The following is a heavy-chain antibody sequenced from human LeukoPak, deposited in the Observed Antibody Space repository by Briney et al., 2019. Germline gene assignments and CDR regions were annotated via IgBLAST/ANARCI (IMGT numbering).Heavy chain of an antibody. CDR3: ARVRYSGYDEFDP. Sequence: GGSLRLSCAASGFTFSSYSMNWVRQAPGKGLEWVSSISSSSSYIYYADSVKGRFTISRDNAKNSLYLQMNNLRDEDTAVYYCARVRYSGYDEFDPWGQGTLVTVSS. CDR2: ISSSSSYI. J-gene: IGHJ5*02. D-gene: IGHD5-12*01. V-gene: IGHV3-21*01. CDR1: GFTFSSYS.